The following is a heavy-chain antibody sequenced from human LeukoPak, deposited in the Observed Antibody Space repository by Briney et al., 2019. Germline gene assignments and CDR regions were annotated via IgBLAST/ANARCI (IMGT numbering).Heavy chain of an antibody. CDR2: ISSSRSTI. D-gene: IGHD1/OR15-1a*01. J-gene: IGHJ4*02. CDR1: GFTFSSYS. Sequence: GGSLRLSCAASGFTFSSYSMNWVRQAPGKGLEWVSYISSSRSTIYYADSVKGRFTISRDNAENSLYLQMNSLRAEDTAVYYCAREPPTNHFDYWGQGTLVTVSS. V-gene: IGHV3-48*01. CDR3: AREPPTNHFDY.